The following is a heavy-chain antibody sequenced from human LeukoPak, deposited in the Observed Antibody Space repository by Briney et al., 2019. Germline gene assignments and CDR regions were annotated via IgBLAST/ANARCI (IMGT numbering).Heavy chain of an antibody. Sequence: GGSLRLSCAASGFTFDDYAMHWVRQAPGKGLEWVSGISWNSGSIGYADSVKGRFTISRDNAKNSLYLQMNSLRAEDTALYYCAKYGSGSYYNYYFDYWGQGILVTVSS. V-gene: IGHV3-9*01. CDR2: ISWNSGSI. CDR3: AKYGSGSYYNYYFDY. D-gene: IGHD3-10*01. CDR1: GFTFDDYA. J-gene: IGHJ4*02.